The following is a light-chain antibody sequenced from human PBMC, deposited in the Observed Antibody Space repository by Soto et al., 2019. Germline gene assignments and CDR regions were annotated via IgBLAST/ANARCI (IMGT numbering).Light chain of an antibody. Sequence: QAVVTQPPSVSAAPGQMITISCSGSSSSIGSNYASWYQQLPGTAPKLLIYENYKRPSGISDRFSGSKSGTSATLGIAGLQTGDEADYYCGAWDSSLSVYVFGTGTKVTVL. J-gene: IGLJ1*01. CDR3: GAWDSSLSVYV. V-gene: IGLV1-51*01. CDR1: SSSIGSNY. CDR2: ENY.